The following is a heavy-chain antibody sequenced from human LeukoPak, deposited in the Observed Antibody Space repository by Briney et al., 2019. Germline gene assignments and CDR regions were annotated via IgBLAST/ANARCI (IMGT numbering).Heavy chain of an antibody. J-gene: IGHJ1*01. V-gene: IGHV1-24*01. D-gene: IGHD3-3*01. CDR3: ARDLVFGGDTKGGPLVQH. Sequence: ASVKVSCKVSGYTLTELSMHWVRQAPGKGLEWMGGFDPEDGETIYAQKFQGRVTMTEDTSTDTAYMELSSLRSEDTAVYYCARDLVFGGDTKGGPLVQHWGQGTLVTVSS. CDR1: GYTLTELS. CDR2: FDPEDGET.